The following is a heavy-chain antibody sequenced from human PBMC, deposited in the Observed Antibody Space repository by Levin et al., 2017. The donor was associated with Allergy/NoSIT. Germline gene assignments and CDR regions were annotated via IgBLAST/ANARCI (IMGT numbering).Heavy chain of an antibody. D-gene: IGHD6-13*01. CDR2: IYYSGST. CDR3: ARAAAGTRIDY. CDR1: GGSISSYY. J-gene: IGHJ4*02. Sequence: PSETLSLTCTVSGGSISSYYWSWIRQPPGKGLEWIGYIYYSGSTNYNPSLKSRVTISVDTSKNQFSLKLSSVTAADTAVYYCARAAAGTRIDYWGQGTLVTVSS. V-gene: IGHV4-59*01.